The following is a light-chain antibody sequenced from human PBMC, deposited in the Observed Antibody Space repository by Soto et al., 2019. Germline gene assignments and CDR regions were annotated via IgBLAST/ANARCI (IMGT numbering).Light chain of an antibody. CDR2: KAS. J-gene: IGKJ2*01. Sequence: DIQMTQSPSTLSASVGDRVTITCRASQSISSWLAWYQQKPGKAPKHLIYKASSLESGVPSRFSGSGYGKEFTLTISSLQPDDFETYSCQQSNSYPYTFGQGTKLEIK. CDR1: QSISSW. CDR3: QQSNSYPYT. V-gene: IGKV1-5*03.